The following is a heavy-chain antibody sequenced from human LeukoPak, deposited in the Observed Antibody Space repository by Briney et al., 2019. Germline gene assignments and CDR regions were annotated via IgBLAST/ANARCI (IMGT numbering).Heavy chain of an antibody. CDR1: GFTFSKYW. CDR2: IKQDGTEK. CDR3: ARGSGHDRVYYYGMDV. Sequence: GGSLRLSCAASGFTFSKYWMTWVRQAPGRGLEWVANIKQDGTEKSYVDSVKGRFTISRDNTKNSLYLQMNSLRVEDTAVYYCARGSGHDRVYYYGMDVWGQGTTVTVSS. V-gene: IGHV3-7*03. J-gene: IGHJ6*02. D-gene: IGHD5-12*01.